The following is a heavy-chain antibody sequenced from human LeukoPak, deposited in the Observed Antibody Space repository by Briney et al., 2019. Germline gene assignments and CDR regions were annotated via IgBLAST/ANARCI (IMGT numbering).Heavy chain of an antibody. CDR3: AKGSYYDSSGSFYFDY. Sequence: GGSLRLSCAASGFTFSSYAMSWVRQAPGKGPEWVSGISGSGDNTYYADSVKGRLTISRDNSKNTLYVQVNSLGTEDTAAYYCAKGSYYDSSGSFYFDYWGQGTLVTVSS. CDR1: GFTFSSYA. V-gene: IGHV3-23*01. CDR2: ISGSGDNT. J-gene: IGHJ4*02. D-gene: IGHD3-22*01.